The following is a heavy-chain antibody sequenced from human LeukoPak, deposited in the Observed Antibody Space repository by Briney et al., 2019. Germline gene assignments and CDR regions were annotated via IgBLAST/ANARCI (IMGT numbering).Heavy chain of an antibody. J-gene: IGHJ6*03. CDR2: IGGGSVDK. Sequence: GGPLRLSCAASGFSFNIYAMGWVRQAPGKGLEWVSVIGGGSVDKHYADTVRGRFDISRDNSQNTVSLQVNNLRTEDTALYFCAKTSLSDASGHYYYMDVWGKGTTVTVSS. D-gene: IGHD3-3*01. CDR1: GFSFNIYA. V-gene: IGHV3-23*01. CDR3: AKTSLSDASGHYYYMDV.